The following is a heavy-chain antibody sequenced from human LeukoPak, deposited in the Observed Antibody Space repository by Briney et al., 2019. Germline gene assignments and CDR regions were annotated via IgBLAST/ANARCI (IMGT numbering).Heavy chain of an antibody. CDR2: INSDGSST. CDR3: ARETGKRGMDV. CDR1: GFTFSSYW. J-gene: IGHJ6*02. V-gene: IGHV3-74*01. Sequence: PGGSLRLFCAASGFTFSSYWMHWVRQAPGKGLVWVSRINSDGSSTSYADSVKGRFTISRDNAKNTLYLQMNSLRAEDTAVYYCARETGKRGMDVWGQGTTVTVSS. D-gene: IGHD1-1*01.